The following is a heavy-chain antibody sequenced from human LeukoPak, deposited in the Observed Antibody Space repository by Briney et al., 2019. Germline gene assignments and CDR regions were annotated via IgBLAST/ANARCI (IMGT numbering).Heavy chain of an antibody. CDR2: IKSKTDGGTT. J-gene: IGHJ3*02. CDR3: TTDLYYYDSSGYPDDAFDI. Sequence: GGSLRLSCAAYGFTFSNAWMSWVRQAPGKGLEWVGRIKSKTDGGTTDYAAPVKDRFTISRDDSKNTLYLQMNSLKTEDTAVYYCTTDLYYYDSSGYPDDAFDIWGQGTMVTVSS. D-gene: IGHD3-22*01. CDR1: GFTFSNAW. V-gene: IGHV3-15*01.